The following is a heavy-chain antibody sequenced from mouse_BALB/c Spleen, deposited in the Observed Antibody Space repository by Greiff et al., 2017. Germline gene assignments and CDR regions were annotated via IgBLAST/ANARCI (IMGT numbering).Heavy chain of an antibody. J-gene: IGHJ4*01. V-gene: IGHV2-2*02. CDR3: ARDYGSSYYYAMDY. Sequence: VQLQQSGPGLVQPSQSLSITCTVSGFSLTSYGVHWVRQSPGKGLEWLGVIWSGGSTDYNAAFISRLSISKDNSKSQVFFKMNSLQANDTAIYYCARDYGSSYYYAMDYWGQGTSVTVSS. D-gene: IGHD1-2*01. CDR1: GFSLTSYG. CDR2: IWSGGST.